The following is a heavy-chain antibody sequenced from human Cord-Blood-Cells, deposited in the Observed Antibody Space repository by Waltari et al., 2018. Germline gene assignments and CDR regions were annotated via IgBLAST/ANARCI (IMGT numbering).Heavy chain of an antibody. CDR2: IGTAGDT. V-gene: IGHV3-13*01. CDR1: GFTFSSYD. CDR3: ARSLAAGNRLGPYYYGMDV. J-gene: IGHJ6*02. D-gene: IGHD6-13*01. Sequence: EVQLVESGGGLVQHGGSLSLSCAASGFTFSSYDIHCVRQATGKGMRWVSAIGTAGDTYYPGSVKGRFTISRENAKNSLYLQMNSLRAGDTAVYYCARSLAAGNRLGPYYYGMDVWGQGTTVTVSS.